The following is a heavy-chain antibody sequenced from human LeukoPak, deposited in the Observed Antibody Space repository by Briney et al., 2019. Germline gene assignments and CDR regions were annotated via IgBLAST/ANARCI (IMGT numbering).Heavy chain of an antibody. CDR1: GFTFSSYA. CDR3: ARTVTYYYGSGDFGGY. Sequence: GGSLRLSCAASGFTFSSYAMHWVRQAPGKGLEWVAVISYDGSNKYYADSVKGRFTISRDNSKNTLYLQMNSLRAEDTAVYYCARTVTYYYGSGDFGGYWGQGTLATVSS. V-gene: IGHV3-30*04. CDR2: ISYDGSNK. J-gene: IGHJ4*02. D-gene: IGHD3-10*01.